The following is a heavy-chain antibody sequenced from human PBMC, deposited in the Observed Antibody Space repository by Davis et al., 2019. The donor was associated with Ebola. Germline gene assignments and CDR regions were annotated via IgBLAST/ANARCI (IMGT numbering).Heavy chain of an antibody. V-gene: IGHV3-30*18. CDR2: ISYDGSYK. Sequence: GESLKISCAASGFTFSSYGMHWVRQAPGKGLEWVAVISYDGSYKYYADSVKGRFTISRDNSKNTLYLQMNSLRAEDTAVYYCAKDDYHSGSPFDYWGQGTLVTVSS. CDR1: GFTFSSYG. J-gene: IGHJ4*02. CDR3: AKDDYHSGSPFDY. D-gene: IGHD1-26*01.